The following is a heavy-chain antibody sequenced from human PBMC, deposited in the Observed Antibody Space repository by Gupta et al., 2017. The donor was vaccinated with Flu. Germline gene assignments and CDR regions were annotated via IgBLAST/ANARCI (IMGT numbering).Heavy chain of an antibody. CDR3: AKDGRWNYGGTYYYYYGMDV. D-gene: IGHD1-7*01. J-gene: IGHJ6*02. CDR2: ISYDGSNK. Sequence: QVQLVESGGGVVQPGRSLRLSCAASGFTFSSYGMHWVRQAPGKGLEWVAVISYDGSNKYYADSVKGRFTISRDNSKNTLYLQMNSLRAEDTAVYYCAKDGRWNYGGTYYYYYGMDVWGQGTTVTVSS. CDR1: GFTFSSYG. V-gene: IGHV3-30*18.